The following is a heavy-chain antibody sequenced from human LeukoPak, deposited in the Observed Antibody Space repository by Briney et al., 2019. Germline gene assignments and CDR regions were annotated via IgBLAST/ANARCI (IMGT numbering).Heavy chain of an antibody. CDR1: GFTFSSYE. CDR3: ARDYSWSNDY. V-gene: IGHV3-48*02. J-gene: IGHJ4*02. D-gene: IGHD2-15*01. Sequence: PGGSLRLSCAASGFTFSSYEMNWVRQAPGKGLEWVSYISRMSNAIYYADSVQGRFTISRDNAKNSLYLQMNSLRDEDTAVYYCARDYSWSNDYWGQGTLVTVSS. CDR2: ISRMSNAI.